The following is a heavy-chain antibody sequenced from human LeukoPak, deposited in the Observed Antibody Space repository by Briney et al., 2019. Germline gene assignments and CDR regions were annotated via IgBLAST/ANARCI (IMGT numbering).Heavy chain of an antibody. CDR2: IIPIFGTA. D-gene: IGHD3-10*01. CDR3: ARERSDYYGSGGYLDY. V-gene: IGHV1-69*13. Sequence: ASVKVSCKASGGTFSSYAISWVRQAPGQGLEWMGGIIPIFGTANYAQKFQGRVTITADESTSTAYMELSSLRSEDTAVYYCARERSDYYGSGGYLDYWGQGTLVTVSS. CDR1: GGTFSSYA. J-gene: IGHJ4*02.